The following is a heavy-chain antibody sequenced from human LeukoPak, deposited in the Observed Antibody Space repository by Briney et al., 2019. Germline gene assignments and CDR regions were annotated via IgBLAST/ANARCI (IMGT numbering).Heavy chain of an antibody. CDR1: GNSFTSYW. V-gene: IGHV5-10-1*01. CDR2: IDPSDSYT. D-gene: IGHD3-22*01. Sequence: SGESLKISCEGSGNSFTSYWISWVRQEPGKGLEWMGRIDPSDSYTDYSPSFQGHVTISADKSISTAYLQWSSLKASDTAMYYCARPLTGGYTPLDDWGQGTLVTVSS. J-gene: IGHJ4*02. CDR3: ARPLTGGYTPLDD.